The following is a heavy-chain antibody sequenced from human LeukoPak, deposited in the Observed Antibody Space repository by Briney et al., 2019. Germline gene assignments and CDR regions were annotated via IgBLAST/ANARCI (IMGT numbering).Heavy chain of an antibody. V-gene: IGHV3-7*01. Sequence: GGSLRLSCAASEFTFGNYWMSWVRQVPGKGPEWVANIRQDGNEFYYVDSVKGRFTISRDNARNSLYLQMNSLRVEDTAVYYCARDKVSGATLLDYWGQGTLVTVSS. CDR3: ARDKVSGATLLDY. J-gene: IGHJ4*02. D-gene: IGHD1-26*01. CDR2: IRQDGNEF. CDR1: EFTFGNYW.